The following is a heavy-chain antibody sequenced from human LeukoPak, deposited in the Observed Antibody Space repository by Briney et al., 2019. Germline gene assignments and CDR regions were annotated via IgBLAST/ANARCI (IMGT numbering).Heavy chain of an antibody. CDR2: INEDGSEK. CDR1: GFTFSNYW. D-gene: IGHD3-3*01. J-gene: IGHJ4*02. Sequence: GGSLRLSCTASGFTFSNYWMNWVRQAPGKGLEWVANINEDGSEKYYVESVKGRFTISRDNAKNSLYLQMDSLRAEDTAVYYCARDGPHYDFWSGPAYWGQGTLVTVSS. CDR3: ARDGPHYDFWSGPAY. V-gene: IGHV3-7*05.